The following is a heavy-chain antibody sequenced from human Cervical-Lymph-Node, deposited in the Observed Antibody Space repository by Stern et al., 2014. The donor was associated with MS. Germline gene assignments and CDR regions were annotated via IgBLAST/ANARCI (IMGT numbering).Heavy chain of an antibody. V-gene: IGHV1-69*06. J-gene: IGHJ4*02. Sequence: QVQLVESGGDVRKPGSSVKVSCQASGGSFSDYTFSWVRQAPGQGLEWMGRYIPLIGASHVATKFQGRLTLSAVKSTTTVYMELNRLTFEDTAVYYCVRGPPFSDWAYSLDHWGQGTLVTVSS. CDR1: GGSFSDYT. CDR2: YIPLIGAS. CDR3: VRGPPFSDWAYSLDH. D-gene: IGHD6-19*01.